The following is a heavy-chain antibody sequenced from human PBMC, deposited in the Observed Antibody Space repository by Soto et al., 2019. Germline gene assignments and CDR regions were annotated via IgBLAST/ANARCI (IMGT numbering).Heavy chain of an antibody. J-gene: IGHJ4*02. CDR1: GFTFSSYA. V-gene: IGHV3-23*01. D-gene: IGHD2-2*01. CDR2: ITSGSVKT. CDR3: AKDSRCSITSCHXEY. Sequence: HPGGSLRLSCAASGFTFSSYAMSWVRQAPGKGLEWVSLITSGSVKTHYADSVKGRFTISRDNSKNTLYLQVNSLRAEDTAVYYCAKDSRCSITSCHXEYWGQGTRVTVSS.